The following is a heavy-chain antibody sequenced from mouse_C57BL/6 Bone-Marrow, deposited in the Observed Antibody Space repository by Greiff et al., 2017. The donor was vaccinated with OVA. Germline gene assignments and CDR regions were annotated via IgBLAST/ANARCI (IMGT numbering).Heavy chain of an antibody. D-gene: IGHD2-2*01. V-gene: IGHV1-50*01. Sequence: QVQLQQPGAELVKPGASVKLSCKASGYTFTSYWMQWVKQRPGQGLEWIGEIDPSDSYTNYNQKFKGKATLTVDTSSSTAYMQLSSLTSEDSAVYFRARRITRLRRRGYAMDYWGQGTSVTVSS. CDR1: GYTFTSYW. J-gene: IGHJ4*01. CDR3: ARRITRLRRRGYAMDY. CDR2: IDPSDSYT.